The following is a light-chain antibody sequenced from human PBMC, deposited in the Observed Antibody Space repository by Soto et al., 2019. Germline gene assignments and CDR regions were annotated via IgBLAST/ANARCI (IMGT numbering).Light chain of an antibody. V-gene: IGLV2-14*01. CDR3: RSYTGGNARVV. CDR1: SDVGAYRY. CDR2: DVS. J-gene: IGLJ2*01. Sequence: QSALTQPASVSGSPWQSITISCTGSDVGAYRYVSWYQQHPGKAPRLMIYDVSNRPSGVSDRFSGSKSGNSASLTISGLQPEDEAYFFCRSYTGGNARVVFGGGTKVTVL.